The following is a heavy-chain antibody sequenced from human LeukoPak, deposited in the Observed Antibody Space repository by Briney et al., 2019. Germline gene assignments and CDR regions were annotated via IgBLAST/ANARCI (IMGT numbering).Heavy chain of an antibody. CDR2: FSRDGINT. CDR1: LFTLSNSA. V-gene: IGHV3-30*10. CDR3: ATGKLGASGFDFMLPF. J-gene: IGHJ4*02. Sequence: GCSVPLSYPPCLFTLSNSAMHWVRQAPATGREGLAVFSRDGINTYYTASVKGRFTISRDNSKNIFYLQMNSLRIEDTAIYYCATGKLGASGFDFMLPFWGQGTLVSVSS. D-gene: IGHD5-12*01.